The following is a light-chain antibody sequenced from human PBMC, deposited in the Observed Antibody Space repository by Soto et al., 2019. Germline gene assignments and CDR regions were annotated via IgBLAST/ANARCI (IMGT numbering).Light chain of an antibody. V-gene: IGKV3D-15*01. CDR3: HHYET. CDR2: GAS. J-gene: IGKJ1*01. Sequence: DIVMTQSPATLSVSPGERATLSCRASQSVSSNLGWYQQKPGQAPRLLMYGASIRAAGVPDRFSGSGSGTEFTLTISRLEPEDFTVYYCHHYETFGQGTKVDIK. CDR1: QSVSSN.